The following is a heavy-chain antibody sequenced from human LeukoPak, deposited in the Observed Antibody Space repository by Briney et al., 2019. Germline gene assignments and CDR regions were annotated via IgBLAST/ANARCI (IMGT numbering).Heavy chain of an antibody. CDR2: IWYDGSNK. J-gene: IGHJ4*02. D-gene: IGHD3-22*01. Sequence: PGRSLRLSCAASGFTFSSYGMHWVRQAPGKGLEWVAVIWYDGSNKHYADSVKGRFTISRDNSKNTLYLQMNSLRAEDTAVYYCAMGYFESSGYYADWGQGTLVTVSS. CDR1: GFTFSSYG. CDR3: AMGYFESSGYYAD. V-gene: IGHV3-33*01.